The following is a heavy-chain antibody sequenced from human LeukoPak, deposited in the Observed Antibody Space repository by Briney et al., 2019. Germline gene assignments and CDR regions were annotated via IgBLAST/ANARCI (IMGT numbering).Heavy chain of an antibody. V-gene: IGHV3-66*01. CDR3: ARESSSGYYYDNWFDP. J-gene: IGHJ5*02. CDR2: IYSGGSP. CDR1: GFTFSSYG. D-gene: IGHD3-22*01. Sequence: GGSLRLSCAASGFTFSSYGMSWVRQAPGKGLEWVSVIYSGGSPYYADSVKGRFTISRDNSKNTLYLQMNSLRAEDTAVYHCARESSSGYYYDNWFDPWGQGTLVTVSS.